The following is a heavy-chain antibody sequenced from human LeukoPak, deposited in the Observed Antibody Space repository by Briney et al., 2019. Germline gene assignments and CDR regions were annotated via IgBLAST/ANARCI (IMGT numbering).Heavy chain of an antibody. J-gene: IGHJ4*02. CDR3: ATDSPETAAFDY. CDR1: GFTFSSYE. Sequence: GGSLRLSCAASGFTFSSYEMNWVRQAPGKGLEWVSYISGSGSSIYYADSVKGRFTISRGNAKNSLYLQMDSLRAEDTAVYYCATDSPETAAFDYWGQGTLVTVSS. CDR2: ISGSGSSI. V-gene: IGHV3-48*03. D-gene: IGHD1-1*01.